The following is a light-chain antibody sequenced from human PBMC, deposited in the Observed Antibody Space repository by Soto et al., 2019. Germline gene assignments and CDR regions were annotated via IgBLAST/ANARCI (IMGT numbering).Light chain of an antibody. CDR3: AGWDNSMSGHYD. J-gene: IGLJ1*01. Sequence: QSVLTQPPSASGAPGQRVTISCSGGSSNIGTNYVYWYQHLPGMAPKLLIYRTTQRPSGIPDRFSASKSGTSASLAISGLRSEDEADYYCAGWDNSMSGHYDFATGTKVTV. CDR2: RTT. CDR1: SSNIGTNY. V-gene: IGLV1-47*01.